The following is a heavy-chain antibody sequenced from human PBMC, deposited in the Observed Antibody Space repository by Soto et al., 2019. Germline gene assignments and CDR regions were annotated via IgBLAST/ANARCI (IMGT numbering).Heavy chain of an antibody. J-gene: IGHJ6*02. Sequence: SETLSLTCTVSGGSISSGGYYWSWIRQHPGKGLEWIGYIYYSGSTYYNPSLKSRVTISVDTSKNQFSLKLSSVTAADTAVYYCAASCVACGGFNYYGMYVWGQGTTATVSS. CDR1: GGSISSGGYY. CDR2: IYYSGST. CDR3: AASCVACGGFNYYGMYV. D-gene: IGHD5-12*01. V-gene: IGHV4-31*03.